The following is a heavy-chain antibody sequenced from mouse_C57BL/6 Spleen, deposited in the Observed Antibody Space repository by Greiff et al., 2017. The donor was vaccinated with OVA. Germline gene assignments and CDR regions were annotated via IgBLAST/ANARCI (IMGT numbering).Heavy chain of an antibody. D-gene: IGHD1-1*01. CDR3: RGGSSYGYVDV. J-gene: IGHJ1*03. Sequence: VKLLESGAELVRPGASVTLSCKASGYTFTDYEMHWVKQTPVHGLEWIGAIDPETGGTAYNQKFKGKAILTADKSASTAYMELRSLTSEDSAVYYCRGGSSYGYVDVWGTGTTVTVSS. CDR1: GYTFTDYE. V-gene: IGHV1-15*01. CDR2: IDPETGGT.